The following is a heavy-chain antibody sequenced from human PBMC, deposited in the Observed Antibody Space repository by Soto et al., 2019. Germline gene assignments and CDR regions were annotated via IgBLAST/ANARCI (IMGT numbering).Heavy chain of an antibody. CDR3: AKDLYSNYGDAFDI. CDR2: ISWNNDNI. Sequence: GGSLRLSCAASGFTFDDYAMHWVRQAPGKGLEWVSGISWNNDNIVYADSVKGRFTISRDNAKNSLYLQMNSLRAEDTALYYCAKDLYSNYGDAFDIWGQGTMVTV. CDR1: GFTFDDYA. V-gene: IGHV3-9*01. J-gene: IGHJ3*02. D-gene: IGHD4-4*01.